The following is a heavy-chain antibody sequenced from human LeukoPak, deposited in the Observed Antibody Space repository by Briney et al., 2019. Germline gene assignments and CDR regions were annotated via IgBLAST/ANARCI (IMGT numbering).Heavy chain of an antibody. CDR1: GYTFTSYY. J-gene: IGHJ4*02. CDR3: ARDPALGRGGSYYFDY. CDR2: INPSGGST. V-gene: IGHV1-46*01. D-gene: IGHD2-15*01. Sequence: ASVKVSCKASGYTFTSYYMHWVRQAPGQGLEWMGIINPSGGSTSYAQKFQGRVTMTRDMSTSTVYMELSSLRSEDTAVYYCARDPALGRGGSYYFDYWGQGTLVTVSS.